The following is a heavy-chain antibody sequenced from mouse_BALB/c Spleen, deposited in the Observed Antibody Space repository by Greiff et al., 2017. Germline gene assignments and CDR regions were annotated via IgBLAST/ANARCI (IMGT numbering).Heavy chain of an antibody. CDR1: GFTFTDYY. D-gene: IGHD1-1*01. CDR3: ARAYYYYAYFDY. V-gene: IGHV7-3*02. J-gene: IGHJ2*01. Sequence: EVQGVESGGGLVQPGGSLRLSCATSGFTFTDYYMSWVRQPPGKALEWLGFIRNKANGYTTEYSVSVKGRFTISRANSQSILYLQMNTLRAEDGATYDYARAYYYYAYFDYWGQGTTLTVSS. CDR2: IRNKANGYTT.